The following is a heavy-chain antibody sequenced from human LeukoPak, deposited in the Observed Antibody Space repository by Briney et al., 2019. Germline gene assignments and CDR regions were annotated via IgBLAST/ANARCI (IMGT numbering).Heavy chain of an antibody. J-gene: IGHJ4*02. CDR1: GYTFTSYG. D-gene: IGHD3-3*01. V-gene: IGHV1-18*01. CDR2: ISACNGNT. CDR3: ARVPWNDFWSGYFDY. Sequence: ASVKVSCKASGYTFTSYGISWVRQAPGQGLEWMGWISACNGNTNYAQKLQGRVTMTTDTSTSTAYMELRSLRSDDTAVYYCARVPWNDFWSGYFDYWGQGTLVTVSS.